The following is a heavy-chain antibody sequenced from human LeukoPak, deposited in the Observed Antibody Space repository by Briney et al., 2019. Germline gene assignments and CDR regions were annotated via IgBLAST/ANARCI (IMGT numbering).Heavy chain of an antibody. V-gene: IGHV4-4*07. Sequence: SETLSLACTVSGGSISSYYWSWIRQPAGKGLEWIGRIYTSGTIYNPSLKSRITMSVDTSKSQFTLKLSSVTAADTAVYYCARDFGRADVWGQGTTVTVSS. CDR2: IYTSGT. CDR3: ARDFGRADV. J-gene: IGHJ6*02. D-gene: IGHD3-10*01. CDR1: GGSISSYY.